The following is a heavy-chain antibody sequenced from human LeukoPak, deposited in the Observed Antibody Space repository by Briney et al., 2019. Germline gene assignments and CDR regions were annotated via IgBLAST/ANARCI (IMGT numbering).Heavy chain of an antibody. CDR1: GFTVSSNY. Sequence: GGSLRLSCAASGFTVSSNYMSWVRQAPGKGLEWVSVIYSAGSTYYADSVKGRFTISRDNSKNTLYLQMNSLRAEDTAVYYCARGGVDTALYYYYGMDVWGQGTTVTVSS. CDR2: IYSAGST. V-gene: IGHV3-66*01. CDR3: ARGGVDTALYYYYGMDV. D-gene: IGHD5-18*01. J-gene: IGHJ6*02.